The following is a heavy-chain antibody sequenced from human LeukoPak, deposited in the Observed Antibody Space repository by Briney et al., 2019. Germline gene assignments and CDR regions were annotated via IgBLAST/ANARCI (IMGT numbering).Heavy chain of an antibody. CDR2: IIPLSGTA. V-gene: IGHV1-69*05. CDR3: AREDYDILTGYYKGFDY. Sequence: ASLKVSCKASRGTFISSAISWVRQAPGQGLEWMGRIIPLSGTANYAQKFQGRVTITTDESTSTAYMDLSSLRSEGTAVYYCAREDYDILTGYYKGFDYWGQGTLVTVSS. D-gene: IGHD3-9*01. J-gene: IGHJ4*02. CDR1: RGTFISSA.